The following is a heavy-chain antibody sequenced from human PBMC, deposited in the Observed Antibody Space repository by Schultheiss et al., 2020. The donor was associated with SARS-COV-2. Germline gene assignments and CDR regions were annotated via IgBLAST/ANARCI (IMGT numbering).Heavy chain of an antibody. Sequence: GESLKISCAASGFTFSSYGMHWVRQAPGKGLEWVAVIWYDGSNKYYADSVKGRFTISRDNAKNSLYLQMNSLRAEDTAVYYCARGPQGSVGDSYGYVDYWGQGILVTVSS. J-gene: IGHJ4*02. V-gene: IGHV3-33*01. D-gene: IGHD5-18*01. CDR3: ARGPQGSVGDSYGYVDY. CDR1: GFTFSSYG. CDR2: IWYDGSNK.